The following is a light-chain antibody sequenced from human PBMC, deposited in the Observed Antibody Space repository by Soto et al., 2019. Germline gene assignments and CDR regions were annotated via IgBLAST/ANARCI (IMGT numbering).Light chain of an antibody. CDR1: SSDVGGYDY. J-gene: IGLJ1*01. V-gene: IGLV2-8*01. CDR2: EVS. CDR3: TSYTTTNTPYV. Sequence: QSALTQPPSASGSPGQSVTISCAGTSSDVGGYDYVSWYQQHPGEAPKLIIYEVSKRPSGVPDRFSGSKFGNTASLTVSGLQAEDEADYYCTSYTTTNTPYVFGSGTKVTVL.